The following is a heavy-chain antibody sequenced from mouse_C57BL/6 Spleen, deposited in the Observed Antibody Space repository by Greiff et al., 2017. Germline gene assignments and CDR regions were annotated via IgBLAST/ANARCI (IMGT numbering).Heavy chain of an antibody. J-gene: IGHJ4*01. CDR3: ARKGDDPYAMDY. V-gene: IGHV1-80*01. CDR2: IYPGDGDT. CDR1: GYAFSSYW. Sequence: QVQLKESGAELVKPGASVKISCKASGYAFSSYWMNWVKQRPGKGLEWIGQIYPGDGDTNYNGKFKGKATLTADKSSSTAYMQLSSLTSEDSAVYFCARKGDDPYAMDYWGQGTSVTVSS.